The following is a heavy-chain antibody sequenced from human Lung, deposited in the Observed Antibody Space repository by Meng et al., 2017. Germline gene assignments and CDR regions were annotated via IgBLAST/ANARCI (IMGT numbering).Heavy chain of an antibody. J-gene: IGHJ4*02. V-gene: IGHV3-23*01. CDR3: ARGTRVSCTGVICYPFDF. CDR1: VFTFSTYA. Sequence: EVQLLESGGGLVQPGGSLRLSCAAFVFTFSTYAMSWVRQAPEKGLEWVSATAATDGGTYHAASVRGRFTISRDNSKNTLSLQMNSLRADDTAIYYCARGTRVSCTGVICYPFDFWGQGTLVTVSS. D-gene: IGHD2-8*02. CDR2: TAATDGGT.